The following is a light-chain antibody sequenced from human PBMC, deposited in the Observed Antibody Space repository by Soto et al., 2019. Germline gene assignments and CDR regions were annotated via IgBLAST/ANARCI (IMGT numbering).Light chain of an antibody. Sequence: DIQMTQSPSSLSASVGDRVTITCRANQSISSYLNWYQQKPGKAPKLLIYAASSLQIGVPSRFSGSGSGTDFTLTISSLQPEDFPTYYCQQSYSTPRTFGQGTKVEIK. CDR1: QSISSY. CDR3: QQSYSTPRT. CDR2: AAS. V-gene: IGKV1-39*01. J-gene: IGKJ1*01.